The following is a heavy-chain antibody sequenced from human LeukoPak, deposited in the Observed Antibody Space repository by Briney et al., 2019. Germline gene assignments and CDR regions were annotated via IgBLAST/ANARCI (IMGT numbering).Heavy chain of an antibody. CDR2: IYPGDSDT. J-gene: IGHJ3*02. CDR3: ARTPVDTMGAFDI. CDR1: GYSFSTYW. D-gene: IGHD3-3*01. Sequence: GESLKISCEISGYSFSTYWIGWVRQMPGKGLEWMGIIYPGDSDTRYSPSFRGQITFSADKSISTAYLQWSSLKASDTAMYYCARTPVDTMGAFDIWGQGTMVTVSS. V-gene: IGHV5-51*01.